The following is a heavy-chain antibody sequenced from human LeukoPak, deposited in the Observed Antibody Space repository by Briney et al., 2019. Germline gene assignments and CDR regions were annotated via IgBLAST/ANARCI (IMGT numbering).Heavy chain of an antibody. V-gene: IGHV4-30-4*07. D-gene: IGHD6-19*01. CDR3: ARDRGSGWYSYYFDY. CDR1: GDSISSDGHS. Sequence: MSSETLSLTCGVSGDSISSDGHSWSWIRQPPGKGLEWVGYIYHSGAAYHNPSLKSRVTISVDTSKNQFSLKLSSVTAADTAVYYCARDRGSGWYSYYFDYWGQGTLVTVSS. J-gene: IGHJ4*02. CDR2: IYHSGAA.